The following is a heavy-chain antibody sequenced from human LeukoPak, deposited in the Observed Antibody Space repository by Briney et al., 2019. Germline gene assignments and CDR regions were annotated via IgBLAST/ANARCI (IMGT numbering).Heavy chain of an antibody. Sequence: SETLSLTCTVSSGSISTYYWSWIRQPPGKGLEWIGYIYYSGSTNYNPSLKSRVTISVDTSKNQFSLKLSSVTAADTAVYYCARGGGSSGYFDYWGQGTLVTVSS. D-gene: IGHD3-22*01. CDR3: ARGGGSSGYFDY. J-gene: IGHJ4*02. CDR2: IYYSGST. V-gene: IGHV4-59*01. CDR1: SGSISTYY.